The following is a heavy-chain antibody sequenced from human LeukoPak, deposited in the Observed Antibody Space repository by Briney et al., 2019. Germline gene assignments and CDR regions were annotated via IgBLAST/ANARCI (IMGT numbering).Heavy chain of an antibody. CDR3: AKDKGYCSGGSCYSSAFDI. CDR1: GFTFDDYA. V-gene: IGHV3-9*03. Sequence: QPGRSLRLSCAASGFTFDDYAMHWVRQAPGKGLEWVSGISWNSGSIGYADSVKGRFTISRDNAKNSLYLQMNSLRAEDMALYYCAKDKGYCSGGSCYSSAFDIWGQGTTVTVSS. CDR2: ISWNSGSI. J-gene: IGHJ3*02. D-gene: IGHD2-15*01.